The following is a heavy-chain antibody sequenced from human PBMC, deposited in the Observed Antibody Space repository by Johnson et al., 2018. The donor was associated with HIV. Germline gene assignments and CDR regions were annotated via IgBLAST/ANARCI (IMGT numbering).Heavy chain of an antibody. D-gene: IGHD5-18*01. J-gene: IGHJ3*02. Sequence: QMLLVESGGGVVQPGRSLRLSCAASGFTFSNYGMHWVRQAPGKGLEWVAVVWFDGRNKYYSASVKGRFTISRDDSKNTLYLQMNRLRAEDTAVYYCARAPGYSRAFDIWGQGKMVTVST. CDR1: GFTFSNYG. V-gene: IGHV3-33*08. CDR2: VWFDGRNK. CDR3: ARAPGYSRAFDI.